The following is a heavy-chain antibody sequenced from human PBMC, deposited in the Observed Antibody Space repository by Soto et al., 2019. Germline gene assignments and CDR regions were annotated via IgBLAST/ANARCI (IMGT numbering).Heavy chain of an antibody. CDR3: ARLPNKSPQN. J-gene: IGHJ1*01. CDR2: ISTDASST. CDR1: GFTFSSYW. Sequence: EVQLVESGGGLVQPGGSLRLSCAAYGFTFSSYWMHWVRQAPGKGLVWVSSISTDASSTSYADPVKGRCTISRDNAKNTLYLQMNSVRAEDTAVDYCARLPNKSPQNWGQGTRVIVSP. V-gene: IGHV3-74*01.